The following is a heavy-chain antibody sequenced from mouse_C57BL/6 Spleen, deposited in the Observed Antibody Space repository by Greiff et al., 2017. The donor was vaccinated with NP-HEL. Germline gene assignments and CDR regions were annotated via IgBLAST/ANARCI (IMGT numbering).Heavy chain of an antibody. CDR1: GYSITSGYY. CDR3: ATGYYLDY. Sequence: EVQLQESGPGLVKPSQSLSLTCSVTGYSITSGYYWNWIRQFPGNKLEWRGYISYDGSNNYNPSLKNRISITRDTSKNQFFLKLNSVTTEDTATYYCATGYYLDYWGQGTTLTVSS. J-gene: IGHJ2*01. CDR2: ISYDGSN. V-gene: IGHV3-6*01.